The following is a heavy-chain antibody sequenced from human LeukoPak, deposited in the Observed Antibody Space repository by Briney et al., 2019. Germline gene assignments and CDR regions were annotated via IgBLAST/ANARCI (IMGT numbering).Heavy chain of an antibody. CDR2: MNSYGSRT. D-gene: IGHD3-9*01. CDR1: GFTFSSYW. J-gene: IGHJ5*02. V-gene: IGHV3-74*01. Sequence: AGGSLRLSCAASGFTFSSYWMHWVRQAPGKGLLWVSRMNSYGSRTTYADSVKGRFTISRDNAKNTLYLQMNSLRAEDTAVYYCARGLYDILTGPLKFDPWGQGTLVTVSS. CDR3: ARGLYDILTGPLKFDP.